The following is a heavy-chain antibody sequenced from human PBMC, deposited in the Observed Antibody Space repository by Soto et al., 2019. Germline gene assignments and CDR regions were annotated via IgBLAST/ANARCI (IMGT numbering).Heavy chain of an antibody. J-gene: IGHJ6*02. D-gene: IGHD5-12*01. Sequence: SVKVSCKASGGTFSSYAISWVRQAPGQGLEWMGGIIPIFGTANYAQKFQGRVTITADKSTSTAYMELSSLRPEDTAVYYCARGHHRTRDGYNFQSYYYGMDVWGQGTTVTVSS. CDR2: IIPIFGTA. CDR1: GGTFSSYA. V-gene: IGHV1-69*06. CDR3: ARGHHRTRDGYNFQSYYYGMDV.